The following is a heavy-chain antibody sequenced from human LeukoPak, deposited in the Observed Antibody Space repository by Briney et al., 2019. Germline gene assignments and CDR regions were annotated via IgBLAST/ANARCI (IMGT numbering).Heavy chain of an antibody. CDR3: ARPLGGSYFELDY. CDR2: ISYDGSNK. Sequence: GGSLRLSCAASGFTFGSYAMHWVRQAPGKGLEWVAVISYDGSNKYYADSVKGRFTISRDNSKNTLYLQMNSLRAEDTAVYYCARPLGGSYFELDYWGQGTLVTVSS. D-gene: IGHD1-26*01. CDR1: GFTFGSYA. V-gene: IGHV3-30-3*01. J-gene: IGHJ4*02.